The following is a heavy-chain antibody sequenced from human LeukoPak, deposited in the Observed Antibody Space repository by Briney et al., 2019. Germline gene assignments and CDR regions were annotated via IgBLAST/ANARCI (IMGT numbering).Heavy chain of an antibody. CDR3: ARTFAGKYCGGDCYITLDY. D-gene: IGHD2-21*02. J-gene: IGHJ4*02. CDR2: IIPIVGTA. CDR1: GGTFSSYA. V-gene: IGHV1-69*05. Sequence: SVKVSCKASGGTFSSYAIIWVRQPPGQGLEWMGGIIPIVGTANYAQKFQGRVTITTDESTSTAYMELSSLRSEDTAVYYCARTFAGKYCGGDCYITLDYWGQGTLVTVSS.